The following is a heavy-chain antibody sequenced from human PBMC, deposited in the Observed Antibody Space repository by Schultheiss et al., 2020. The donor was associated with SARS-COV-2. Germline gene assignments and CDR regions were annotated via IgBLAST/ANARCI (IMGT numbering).Heavy chain of an antibody. CDR2: IYNSGST. CDR3: ARSFGPVFSTGLDV. D-gene: IGHD3-16*01. Sequence: SETLSLTCTVSGGSISSYYWTWIRQSPGKGLEWIGYIYNSGSTNYNPSLKSRVTISVDTSKNQFSLKLSSVTAADTAVYYCARSFGPVFSTGLDVWGQGTTVTVSS. CDR1: GGSISSYY. J-gene: IGHJ6*02. V-gene: IGHV4-59*01.